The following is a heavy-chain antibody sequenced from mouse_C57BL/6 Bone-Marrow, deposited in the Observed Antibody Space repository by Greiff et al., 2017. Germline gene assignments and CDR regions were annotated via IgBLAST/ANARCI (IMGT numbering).Heavy chain of an antibody. CDR3: SSFDSNYFDF. CDR2: IDPEIGDT. Sequence: VQLQQSGAELVRPGASVKLSCTASGFNIKDDYIHWVKQRPEQGLEWIGWIDPEIGDTAYASKFQDKATITSDTSSNTAYLQLSSLTSEDTAVYYCSSFDSNYFDFWGQGTPLTVAS. D-gene: IGHD2-5*01. V-gene: IGHV14-4*01. CDR1: GFNIKDDY. J-gene: IGHJ2*01.